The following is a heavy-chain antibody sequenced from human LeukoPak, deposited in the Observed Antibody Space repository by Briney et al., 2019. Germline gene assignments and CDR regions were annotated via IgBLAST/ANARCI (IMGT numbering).Heavy chain of an antibody. V-gene: IGHV3-23*01. Sequence: PGGSLRLSCAASGFTFSRYAMGWVRQAPGKGLEWVSSMSGNHGATYYADSVKGRFTISRDNSKNTLYLQMNSLRAEDTAVYYCAKKGDGYNLDAFDIWGQGTMVTVSS. J-gene: IGHJ3*02. CDR1: GFTFSRYA. D-gene: IGHD5-24*01. CDR2: MSGNHGAT. CDR3: AKKGDGYNLDAFDI.